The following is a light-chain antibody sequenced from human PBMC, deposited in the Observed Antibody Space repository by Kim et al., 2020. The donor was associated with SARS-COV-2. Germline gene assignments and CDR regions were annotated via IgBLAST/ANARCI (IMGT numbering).Light chain of an antibody. CDR2: AAS. Sequence: DIQMTQFPSSLSASVGERATITCRASQNIRSYLNWYQQKPGKAPKLLIYAASSLQTGVPSRFSGSESGTDFTLTISSLQPEDFATYYCQQSYSSPPTFGQGTKVDIK. J-gene: IGKJ1*01. V-gene: IGKV1-39*01. CDR3: QQSYSSPPT. CDR1: QNIRSY.